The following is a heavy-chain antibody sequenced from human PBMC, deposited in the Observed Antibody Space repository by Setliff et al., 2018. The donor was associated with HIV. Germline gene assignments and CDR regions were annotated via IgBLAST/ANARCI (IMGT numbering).Heavy chain of an antibody. CDR2: IRTSSNYI. CDR3: ARARGGGAFDI. V-gene: IGHV3-21*01. J-gene: IGHJ3*02. D-gene: IGHD3-10*01. CDR1: GFTFSSYS. Sequence: PGGSLRLSCAASGFTFSSYSMNWARQAPGKGLEWVSSIRTSSNYIYYADSVKGRFTISRDNARNSLYLQMTGLRAGDTAVYYCARARGGGAFDIWGQGTMVTVSS.